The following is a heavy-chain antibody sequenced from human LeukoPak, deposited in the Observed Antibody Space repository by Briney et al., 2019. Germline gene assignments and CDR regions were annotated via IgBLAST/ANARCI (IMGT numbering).Heavy chain of an antibody. CDR2: MKQDGSEI. CDR3: ARGGRGDKSGYSYYDY. D-gene: IGHD3-22*01. Sequence: GGSLRLSCAASGFTFSDYWMSWARQAPGKGLEWVASMKQDGSEIYSVGSVQGRFTISRDNARNSLFLQMNSLRDEDTAVYYCARGGRGDKSGYSYYDYWGHGTLVTASS. J-gene: IGHJ4*01. CDR1: GFTFSDYW. V-gene: IGHV3-7*01.